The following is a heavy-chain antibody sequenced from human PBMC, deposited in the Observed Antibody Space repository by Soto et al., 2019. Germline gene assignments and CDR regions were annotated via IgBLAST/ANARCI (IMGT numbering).Heavy chain of an antibody. D-gene: IGHD2-21*02. CDR2: IYWNDDK. Sequence: SGPTLVNPTQTLTLTCTFSGFSLSTSGVGVGWIRQPPGKALEWLALIYWNDDKRYSPSLKSRLTITKDTSKNQVVLTMTNMDPVDTATYYCAHHYCGGDCDPYYDYYGMDVWGQGITVTVSS. V-gene: IGHV2-5*01. CDR1: GFSLSTSGVG. J-gene: IGHJ6*02. CDR3: AHHYCGGDCDPYYDYYGMDV.